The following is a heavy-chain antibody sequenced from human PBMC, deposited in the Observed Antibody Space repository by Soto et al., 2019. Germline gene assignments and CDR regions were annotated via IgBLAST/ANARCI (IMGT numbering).Heavy chain of an antibody. CDR2: IYTSGST. D-gene: IGHD3-3*01. J-gene: IGHJ6*02. Sequence: SETLSLTCTVSGGSISSYYWSWIRQPAGKGLEWIGRIYTSGSTNYNPSLKSRVTMSVDTSKNQFSLKLSSVTAADTAVYYCARDGVLRFLEWSGYYYYYYGMDVWGQGTTVTVSS. V-gene: IGHV4-4*07. CDR3: ARDGVLRFLEWSGYYYYYYGMDV. CDR1: GGSISSYY.